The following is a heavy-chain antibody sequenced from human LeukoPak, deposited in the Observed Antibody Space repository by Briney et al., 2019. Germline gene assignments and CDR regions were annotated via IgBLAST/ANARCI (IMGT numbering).Heavy chain of an antibody. CDR3: AKTNGYYDL. J-gene: IGHJ4*02. Sequence: GGSLRLSCAASGFTFSSYGMSWVRQAPGKGLEWVSSISGSGGNTYYADSVKGRFTISRDNTKSTMYLQMNSLRAEDTAVYHCAKTNGYYDLWGQGTLVTVSS. CDR2: ISGSGGNT. V-gene: IGHV3-23*01. D-gene: IGHD3-22*01. CDR1: GFTFSSYG.